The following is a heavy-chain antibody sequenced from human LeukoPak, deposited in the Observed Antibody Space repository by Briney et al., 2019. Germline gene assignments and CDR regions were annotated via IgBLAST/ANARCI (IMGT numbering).Heavy chain of an antibody. CDR1: GFTFNSYS. CDR3: AKDPYDYVWGSYRPTYFDY. D-gene: IGHD3-16*02. Sequence: GGSLRLSCAASGFTFNSYSMNWVRQAPGKGLEWVSSISGSNSYIYYADSMKGRFTISRDNAKNSLYLQMNSLRAEDTAVYYCAKDPYDYVWGSYRPTYFDYWGQGTLVTVSS. J-gene: IGHJ4*02. V-gene: IGHV3-21*04. CDR2: ISGSNSYI.